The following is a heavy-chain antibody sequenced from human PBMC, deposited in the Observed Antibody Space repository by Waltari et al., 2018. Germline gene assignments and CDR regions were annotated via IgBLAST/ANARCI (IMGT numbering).Heavy chain of an antibody. CDR1: GYSISSGYY. J-gene: IGHJ5*02. CDR2: LYHSGST. V-gene: IGHV4-38-2*02. D-gene: IGHD6-19*01. CDR3: ARDLAVAGTWNWFDP. Sequence: QVQLQESGPGLVKPSETLSLTCAVSGYSISSGYYWGWIRQPPGKGLEWIGSLYHSGSTYYNPSLKSRVTISVDTSKNQFSLKLSSVTAADTAVYYCARDLAVAGTWNWFDPWGQGTLVTVSS.